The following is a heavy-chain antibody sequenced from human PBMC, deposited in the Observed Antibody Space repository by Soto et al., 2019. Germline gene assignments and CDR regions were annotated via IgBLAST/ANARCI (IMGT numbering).Heavy chain of an antibody. CDR2: INPNSGGT. D-gene: IGHD3-3*02. CDR1: GYTFTGYY. Sequence: GASVKGSCKASGYTFTGYYMHWVRQAPGQGLEWMGWINPNSGGTNYAQKFQGRVTMTRDTSISTTYMELSRLRSDDTAVNYCARNINIASLGIYYFDYWGQGTLVTVSS. V-gene: IGHV1-2*02. CDR3: ARNINIASLGIYYFDY. J-gene: IGHJ4*02.